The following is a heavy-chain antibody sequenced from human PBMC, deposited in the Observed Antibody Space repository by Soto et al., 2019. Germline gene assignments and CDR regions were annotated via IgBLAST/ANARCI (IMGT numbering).Heavy chain of an antibody. CDR3: ARDGVVVVPAAMGYYYYMDV. D-gene: IGHD2-2*01. Sequence: ASVKVSCTASGYTFTSYGISWVRQAPGQGLEWMGWISAYNGNTNYAQKLQGRVTMTTDTSTSTAYMELRSLRSDDTAVYYCARDGVVVVPAAMGYYYYMDVWGKGTTVTVSS. J-gene: IGHJ6*03. CDR2: ISAYNGNT. V-gene: IGHV1-18*01. CDR1: GYTFTSYG.